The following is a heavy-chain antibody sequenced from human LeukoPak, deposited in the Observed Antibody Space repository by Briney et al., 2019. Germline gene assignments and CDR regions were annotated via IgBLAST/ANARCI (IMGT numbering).Heavy chain of an antibody. V-gene: IGHV3-7*01. CDR3: ARDALYCGGDCFYFDY. Sequence: GGSLRLSCAASGFTFSSYWMSWVRQAPGKGLEWVANIKQDGSEKYYVDPVKGRFTISRDNAKNSLYLQMNSLRAEDTAVYYCARDALYCGGDCFYFDYWGRGTLVTVSS. D-gene: IGHD2-21*02. CDR1: GFTFSSYW. CDR2: IKQDGSEK. J-gene: IGHJ4*02.